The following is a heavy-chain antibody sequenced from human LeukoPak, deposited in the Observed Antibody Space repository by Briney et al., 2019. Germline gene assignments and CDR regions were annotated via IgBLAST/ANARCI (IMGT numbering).Heavy chain of an antibody. CDR3: ASRPPSETYFAVFDY. D-gene: IGHD1-26*01. CDR1: GLTFSSHA. Sequence: PGGSLRLSCVASGLTFSSHAMTWVRQTPGKGLEWVSGITGSGGTTYHADSVKGRFTISRDNSKNTLYLQMNNLRAEDTAVYYCASRPPSETYFAVFDYWGQGTLVTVSS. CDR2: ITGSGGTT. J-gene: IGHJ4*02. V-gene: IGHV3-23*01.